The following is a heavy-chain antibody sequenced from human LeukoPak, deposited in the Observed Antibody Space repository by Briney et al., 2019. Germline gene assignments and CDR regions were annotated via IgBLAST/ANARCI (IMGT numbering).Heavy chain of an antibody. J-gene: IGHJ4*02. CDR1: GFTLRTYG. Sequence: GGSLRLSCAASGFTLRTYGMHWVRHAPGKGLEWVTFIRNDESNKYYADSVKGRFTISRDNSKNTLYLQMNSLRAEDTAVYFCAKVIGGSSAWYARGFDYWGQGTLVTVSS. CDR2: IRNDESNK. V-gene: IGHV3-30*02. CDR3: AKVIGGSSAWYARGFDY. D-gene: IGHD2-15*01.